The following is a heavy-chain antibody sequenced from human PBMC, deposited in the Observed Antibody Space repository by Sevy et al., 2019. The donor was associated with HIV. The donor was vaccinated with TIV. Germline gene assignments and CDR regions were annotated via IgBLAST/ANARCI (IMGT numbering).Heavy chain of an antibody. CDR1: GYTFTDYY. J-gene: IGHJ4*02. CDR3: ARASHVSGSYTNDY. D-gene: IGHD3-10*01. V-gene: IGHV1-2*02. CDR2: INPNNGGT. Sequence: ASVKVSCRASGYTFTDYYLHWVRQAPGQGLEWMGWINPNNGGTEYAQRFRGRVAMTRDTSISTVYMELSRLRSDDTAVYYCARASHVSGSYTNDYWGQGTLVTVSS.